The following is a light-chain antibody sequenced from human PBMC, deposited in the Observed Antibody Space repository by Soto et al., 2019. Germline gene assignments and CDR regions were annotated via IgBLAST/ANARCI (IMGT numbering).Light chain of an antibody. CDR1: QRVSSRF. J-gene: IGKJ1*01. CDR3: QQFGYSLWT. Sequence: VLTQSPDTLSPSPGERATLSCRASQRVSSRFFAWYQQKPAQAPRLLIYGTSPRAAGIPDRFSGAGSGTDFTLTISRLEPEDFAVYYCQQFGYSLWTFGQGTKVEI. V-gene: IGKV3-20*01. CDR2: GTS.